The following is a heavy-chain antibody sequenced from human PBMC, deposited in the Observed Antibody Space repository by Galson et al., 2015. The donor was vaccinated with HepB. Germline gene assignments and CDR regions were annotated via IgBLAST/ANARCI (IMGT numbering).Heavy chain of an antibody. CDR3: ARDDRGQMATL. CDR1: GGSISSYY. CDR2: IYYSGST. V-gene: IGHV4-59*01. J-gene: IGHJ4*02. D-gene: IGHD5-24*01. Sequence: QVQLQESGPGLVKPSETLSLTCTVSGGSISSYYWSWIRQPPGKGLEWIGYIYYSGSTNYNPSLKSRVTISVDTSKNQFSLKLSSVTAADTAVYYCARDDRGQMATLWGQGTLVTVSS.